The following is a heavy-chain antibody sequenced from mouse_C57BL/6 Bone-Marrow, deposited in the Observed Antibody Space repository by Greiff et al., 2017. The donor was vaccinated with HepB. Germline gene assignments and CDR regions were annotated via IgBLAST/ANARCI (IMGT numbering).Heavy chain of an antibody. J-gene: IGHJ3*01. CDR3: ASQGGSFNWAWFAY. Sequence: VQLQQSGAELMKPGSSVKLSCKATGYTFTGYWIEWVKQRPGHGLEWIGEILPGSGSTNYNEKFKGKATFTADTSSNTAYMQLSSLTTEDSAIYYCASQGGSFNWAWFAYWGQGTLVTVSA. V-gene: IGHV1-9*01. CDR2: ILPGSGST. CDR1: GYTFTGYW. D-gene: IGHD4-1*02.